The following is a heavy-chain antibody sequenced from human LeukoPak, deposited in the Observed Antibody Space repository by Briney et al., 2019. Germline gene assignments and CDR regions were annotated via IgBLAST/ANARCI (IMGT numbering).Heavy chain of an antibody. Sequence: SETLSLTCTVSGGSISSYYWSWIRQPPGEGLEWIGYIYYSGSTNYNPSLKSRVTISVDTSKNQFSLKLSSVTAADTAVYYCARRAPGIAAAGTWDYWGQGTLVTVSS. CDR3: ARRAPGIAAAGTWDY. V-gene: IGHV4-59*08. J-gene: IGHJ4*02. CDR2: IYYSGST. D-gene: IGHD6-13*01. CDR1: GGSISSYY.